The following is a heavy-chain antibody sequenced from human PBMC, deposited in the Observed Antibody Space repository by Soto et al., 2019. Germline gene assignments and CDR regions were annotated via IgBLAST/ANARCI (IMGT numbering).Heavy chain of an antibody. Sequence: PGGSLRLSCAASGFTFSSYAMHWVRQAPGKGLEGVAVISYNGSNKYYAGSVKGRFTISRGNSKNTLFLQMNSLGAEDTAVYYCGRARVFWSGPLACYVGFDIWGQGTMVPVSS. V-gene: IGHV3-30-3*01. CDR2: ISYNGSNK. CDR3: GRARVFWSGPLACYVGFDI. J-gene: IGHJ3*02. D-gene: IGHD3-3*01. CDR1: GFTFSSYA.